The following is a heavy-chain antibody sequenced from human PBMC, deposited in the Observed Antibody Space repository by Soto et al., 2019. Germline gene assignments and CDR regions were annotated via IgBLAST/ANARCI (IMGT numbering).Heavy chain of an antibody. D-gene: IGHD3-10*01. Sequence: SGPTLVNPTETLTLTCTVSGFSLSNARMGVSWIRQPPGKALEWLAHIFSNDEKSYSTSLKSRFTISKDTSKSQVVLTMTNMDTVDTATYYCARIMLLWFGELTYYFDYWGQGTLVTVSS. V-gene: IGHV2-26*01. CDR1: GFSLSNARMG. J-gene: IGHJ4*02. CDR3: ARIMLLWFGELTYYFDY. CDR2: IFSNDEK.